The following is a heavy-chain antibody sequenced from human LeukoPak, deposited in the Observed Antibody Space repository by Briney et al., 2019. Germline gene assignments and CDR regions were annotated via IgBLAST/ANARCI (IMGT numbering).Heavy chain of an antibody. CDR3: AKWGYYYDSSGYYYVPYFDY. J-gene: IGHJ4*02. CDR1: GFTFSDYY. CDR2: ISGSGGST. D-gene: IGHD3-22*01. V-gene: IGHV3-23*01. Sequence: GGSLRLSCAASGFTFSDYYMSWIRQAPGKGLEWVSAISGSGGSTYYADSVKGRFTISKDNSKNTLYLQMTSLRAEDTAVYYCAKWGYYYDSSGYYYVPYFDYWGQGTLVTVSS.